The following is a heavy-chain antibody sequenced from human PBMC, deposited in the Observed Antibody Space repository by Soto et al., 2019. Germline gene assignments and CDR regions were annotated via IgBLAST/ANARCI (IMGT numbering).Heavy chain of an antibody. CDR2: IYHSGST. D-gene: IGHD2-15*01. J-gene: IGHJ5*02. V-gene: IGHV4-30-2*01. CDR1: GGSISSGGYS. Sequence: QLQLQESGSGLVKPSQTLSLTCAVSGGSISSGGYSWSWIRQPPGKGLEWIGYIYHSGSTYYNPSLXGXAXMXXARSKNQFSLKLSSVTAADTAVYYCARGQVVAAQPWGQGTLVTVSS. CDR3: ARGQVVAAQP.